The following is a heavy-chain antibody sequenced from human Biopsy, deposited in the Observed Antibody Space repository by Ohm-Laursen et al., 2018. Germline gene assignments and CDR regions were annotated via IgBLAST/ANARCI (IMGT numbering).Heavy chain of an antibody. CDR1: GFTFSNYE. V-gene: IGHV3-48*03. CDR3: ARGKYKDFSTGLPRPYHYTLDF. D-gene: IGHD3-22*01. CDR2: ISARDGVV. J-gene: IGHJ6*02. Sequence: GSLRLSCAASGFTFSNYEMNWVRQAPGKGLEWIAYISARDGVVYYADSVKGRFTISRDNTNNSLYLQMTSLRPEDTAVFYCARGKYKDFSTGLPRPYHYTLDFWGPGTTVTVSS.